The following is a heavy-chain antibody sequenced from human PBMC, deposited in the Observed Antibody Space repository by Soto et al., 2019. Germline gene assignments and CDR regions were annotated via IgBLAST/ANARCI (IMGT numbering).Heavy chain of an antibody. J-gene: IGHJ4*02. V-gene: IGHV3-23*01. Sequence: EVQLLESGGGLVQPGGSLRLSCAASGFTFSSYAMSWVRQAPGKGLEWVSSISGSGGSTYYADSVKGRFTISRDNSKNTLYLQMNSLRAEDTAVYYCATDYYYGSGSYYQFDYWGQGTLVTVSS. CDR3: ATDYYYGSGSYYQFDY. D-gene: IGHD3-10*01. CDR2: ISGSGGST. CDR1: GFTFSSYA.